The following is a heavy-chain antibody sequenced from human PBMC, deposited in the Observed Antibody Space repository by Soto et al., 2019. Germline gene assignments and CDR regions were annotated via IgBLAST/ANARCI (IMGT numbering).Heavy chain of an antibody. Sequence: QVELTQSGPEVKRPGASVKVSCKASGYTFITSGINWVRQTPGQVLEWVGWISPANADKKYAQKFKGRVTLTSETSTYTVYMELTNLRSDDTAVYFCARGRYFATTHRQWWYFDFWGPGTPVTVSS. V-gene: IGHV1-18*01. CDR2: ISPANADK. CDR3: ARGRYFATTHRQWWYFDF. D-gene: IGHD6-19*01. J-gene: IGHJ2*01. CDR1: GYTFITSG.